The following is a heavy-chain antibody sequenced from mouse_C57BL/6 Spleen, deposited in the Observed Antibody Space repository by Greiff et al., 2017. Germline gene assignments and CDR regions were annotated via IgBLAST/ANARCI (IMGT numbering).Heavy chain of an antibody. CDR3: ARRDYDYERGFAY. CDR2: IDPSDSET. D-gene: IGHD2-4*01. CDR1: GYTFTSYW. V-gene: IGHV1-52*01. J-gene: IGHJ3*01. Sequence: QVQLQQPGAELVRPGSSVKLSCKASGYTFTSYWMHWVKQRPIQGLEWIGNIDPSDSETHYNQKFKDKATLTVDKSSSTAYMQLSSLTSEDSAVYYCARRDYDYERGFAYWGQGTLVTVS.